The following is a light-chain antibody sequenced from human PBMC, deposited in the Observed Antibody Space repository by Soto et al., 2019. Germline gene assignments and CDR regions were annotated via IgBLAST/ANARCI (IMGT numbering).Light chain of an antibody. CDR1: QSVSSS. V-gene: IGKV3-11*01. Sequence: FVGTQSPDTLSLSPGDTATLSCRASQSVSSSVAWYQHKPGQSPRLVVYSGYKRPPGVPARFSGSGSGTDFTLTISSLESDDFAIHYCQQCYSWLRVFXPGTKVDIK. CDR2: SGY. CDR3: QQCYSWLRV. J-gene: IGKJ1*01.